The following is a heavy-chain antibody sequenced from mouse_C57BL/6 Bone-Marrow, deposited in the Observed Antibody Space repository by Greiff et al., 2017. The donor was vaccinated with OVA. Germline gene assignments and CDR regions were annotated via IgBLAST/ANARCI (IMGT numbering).Heavy chain of an antibody. CDR2: IHPNSGST. D-gene: IGHD1-1*01. V-gene: IGHV1-64*01. CDR3: ARSLIYYYGSGSWFAY. Sequence: QVQLQQPGAELVTPGASVKLSCKASGYTFSSYWMHCVKQRPGQGLEWIGMIHPNSGSTNYNEKFKSKATLTVDNSSSTAYMQLSSLTSEDSAVYYCARSLIYYYGSGSWFAYWGQGTLVTVSA. J-gene: IGHJ3*01. CDR1: GYTFSSYW.